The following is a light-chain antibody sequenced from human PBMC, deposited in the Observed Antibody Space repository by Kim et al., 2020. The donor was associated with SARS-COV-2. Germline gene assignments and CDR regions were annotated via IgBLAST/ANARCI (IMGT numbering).Light chain of an antibody. J-gene: IGKJ4*01. V-gene: IGKV1-16*01. CDR1: QDISNY. CDR3: QQYKRYPLT. Sequence: DIQMTQSPSTLSASVGGRVTITCRASQDISNYLAWFQQKPGKAPKSLIYDASSLHSGVPSRFSGSGSGTYFTLTISSLQPEDFANYYCQQYKRYPLTFGGETKVEIK. CDR2: DAS.